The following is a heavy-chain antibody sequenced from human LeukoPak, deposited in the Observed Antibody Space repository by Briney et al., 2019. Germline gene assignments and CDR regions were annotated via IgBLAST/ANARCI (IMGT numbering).Heavy chain of an antibody. V-gene: IGHV3-23*01. CDR1: GFTFSSHG. D-gene: IGHD5-24*01. CDR3: AKDDAWLQFGD. Sequence: GGTLRLSCAASGFTFSSHGMNWVRQAPGKGLEWVSGISPNGVITYYADSVKGRFTISRDNSKGTVYLQMNSLRPEDTAVYYCAKDDAWLQFGDWGRGTLVTVSS. J-gene: IGHJ4*02. CDR2: ISPNGVIT.